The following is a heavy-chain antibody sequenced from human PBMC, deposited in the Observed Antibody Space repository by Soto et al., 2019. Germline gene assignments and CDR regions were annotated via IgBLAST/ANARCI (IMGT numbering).Heavy chain of an antibody. CDR3: AKNITVTTPHYGMDV. CDR2: ISGSGGVT. D-gene: IGHD4-17*01. Sequence: EVQLWESGGGLVQPGGSLRLSCAASGLTFSSHAMSWVRQAPGKGLQWVSAISGSGGVTYYADSVKGRFTISRDNSKNTLYLQMNSLRAEDTAVYYCAKNITVTTPHYGMDVWGQGTTVTVSS. CDR1: GLTFSSHA. J-gene: IGHJ6*02. V-gene: IGHV3-23*01.